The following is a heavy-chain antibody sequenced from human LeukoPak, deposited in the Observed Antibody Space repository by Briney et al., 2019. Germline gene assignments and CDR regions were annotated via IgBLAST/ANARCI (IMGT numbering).Heavy chain of an antibody. CDR1: GGSISSYY. Sequence: SETLSLTCTVSGGSISSYYWSWIRQPPGKELEWIGYIYYSGRTYYNPSLKSRVTISVDTSKNRFSLSLSSVTAADAAVYYCARTISDSSGYYYSDYWGQGTLVTVSS. CDR2: IYYSGRT. CDR3: ARTISDSSGYYYSDY. D-gene: IGHD3-22*01. J-gene: IGHJ4*02. V-gene: IGHV4-59*08.